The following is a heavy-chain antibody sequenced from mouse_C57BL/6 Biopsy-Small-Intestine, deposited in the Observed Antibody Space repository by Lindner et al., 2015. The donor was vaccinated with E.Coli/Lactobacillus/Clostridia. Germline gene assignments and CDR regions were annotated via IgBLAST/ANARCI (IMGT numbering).Heavy chain of an antibody. D-gene: IGHD2-4*01. V-gene: IGHV14-4*01. CDR1: GFNIKDDY. CDR2: IDPANGDT. J-gene: IGHJ4*01. Sequence: VQLQESGAELVRPGASVKLSCTASGFNIKDDYMHWVKQRPELGLEWIGRIDPANGDTKYAPNFQDKTTLTADTSSNTAYLQFTSLTSEDTAVYYCVRGRLRQGGYAMDCWGQGTSVTVSS. CDR3: VRGRLRQGGYAMDC.